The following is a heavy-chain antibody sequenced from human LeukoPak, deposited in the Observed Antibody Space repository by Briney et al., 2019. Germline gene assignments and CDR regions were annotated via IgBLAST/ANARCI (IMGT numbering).Heavy chain of an antibody. CDR1: GGSFSGYY. CDR3: ARSITGTTPNWFDP. D-gene: IGHD1-20*01. V-gene: IGHV4-34*01. CDR2: INHSGGT. Sequence: PSETLSLTCAVYGGSFSGYYWSWIRQPPGKGLEWIGEINHSGGTNYNPSLKSRVTISVDTSKNQFSLKLSSVTAADTAVYYCARSITGTTPNWFDPWGQGTLVTVSS. J-gene: IGHJ5*02.